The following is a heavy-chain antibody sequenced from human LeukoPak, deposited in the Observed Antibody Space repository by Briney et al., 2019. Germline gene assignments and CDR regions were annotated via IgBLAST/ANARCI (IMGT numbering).Heavy chain of an antibody. CDR3: AKDQAGYYGSGSFDY. D-gene: IGHD3-10*01. CDR2: ISGSGGST. V-gene: IGHV3-23*01. CDR1: GFTFSSYG. Sequence: PGGSLRLSCAASGFTFSSYGMSWVRQAPGKGLEWVSAISGSGGSTYYADSVKGRFTISRDNSKNTLYLQMNSLRAEDTAVYYCAKDQAGYYGSGSFDYWGQGTLVTVSS. J-gene: IGHJ4*02.